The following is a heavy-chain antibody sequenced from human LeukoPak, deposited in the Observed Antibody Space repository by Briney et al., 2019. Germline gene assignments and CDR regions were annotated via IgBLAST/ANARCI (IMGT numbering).Heavy chain of an antibody. CDR1: GGSVSSSKW. CDR3: ARGWTTIFGMEFDP. Sequence: SETLSLTCVVSGGSVSSSKWWSWVRQPPGKGLEWIGQVYHDGGTKYNPSLKSRVTILVDKSKNQFSLKLSSVTAADTAVYYCARGWTTIFGMEFDPWGQGTLVTVSS. CDR2: VYHDGGT. J-gene: IGHJ5*02. D-gene: IGHD3-3*01. V-gene: IGHV4-4*02.